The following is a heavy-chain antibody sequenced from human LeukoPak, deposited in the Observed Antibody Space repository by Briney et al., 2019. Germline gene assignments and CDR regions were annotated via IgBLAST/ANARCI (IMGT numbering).Heavy chain of an antibody. CDR2: MNPNSGEK. J-gene: IGHJ6*03. D-gene: IGHD3-10*01. CDR1: GYTFTSYD. V-gene: IGHV1-8*01. CDR3: AGGPNNQVVRGVIGYYYMDV. Sequence: ASVKVSCKASGYTFTSYDINWVRQATGQGLEWMGWMNPNSGEKGHAQKFQGRVTITRETSINTAYMELSSLRSEDTAVYYCAGGPNNQVVRGVIGYYYMDVWGKGTTVTVSS.